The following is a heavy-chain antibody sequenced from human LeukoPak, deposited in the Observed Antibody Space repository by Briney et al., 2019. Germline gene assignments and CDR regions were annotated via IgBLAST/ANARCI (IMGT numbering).Heavy chain of an antibody. CDR3: AGDYGDYERYYMDV. CDR1: GFTFSSNW. J-gene: IGHJ6*03. V-gene: IGHV3-7*01. D-gene: IGHD4-17*01. Sequence: GGSLRLSCAASGFTFSSNWMSWVRQAPGKGLEWVANIKQDGSEKYYVDSVKGRFTISRDNAKNSLYLQMNSLRAEDTAVYYCAGDYGDYERYYMDVWGKGTTVTVSS. CDR2: IKQDGSEK.